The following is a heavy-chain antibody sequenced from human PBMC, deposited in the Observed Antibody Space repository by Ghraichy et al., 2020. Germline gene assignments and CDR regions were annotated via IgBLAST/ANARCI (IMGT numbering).Heavy chain of an antibody. J-gene: IGHJ4*02. Sequence: GGSLRLSCAASGFTFSSYGMHWVRQAPGKGLEWVAVIWYDGSNKYYADSVKGRFTISRDNSKNTLYLQMNSLRAEDTAVYYCARGGPTTWELLGSFDYWGQGTLVTVSS. CDR2: IWYDGSNK. D-gene: IGHD1-26*01. CDR3: ARGGPTTWELLGSFDY. CDR1: GFTFSSYG. V-gene: IGHV3-33*01.